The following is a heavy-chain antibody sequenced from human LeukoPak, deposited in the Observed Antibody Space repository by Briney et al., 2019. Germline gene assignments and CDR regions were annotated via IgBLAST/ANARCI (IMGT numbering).Heavy chain of an antibody. V-gene: IGHV4-4*02. D-gene: IGHD6-19*01. Sequence: PSGTLSLTCAVSGGSISSSNWWSWVRQPPGKGLEWIGYIDSSGITNYNSSLNSRVTISLDTSQNQFSLKLNSVTAADTAVYYCATVASGWYPDYRGQGALVTVAS. CDR1: GGSISSSNW. CDR3: ATVASGWYPDY. CDR2: IDSSGIT. J-gene: IGHJ4*02.